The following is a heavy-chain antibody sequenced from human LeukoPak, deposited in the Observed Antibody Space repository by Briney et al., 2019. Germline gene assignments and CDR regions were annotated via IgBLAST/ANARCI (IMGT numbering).Heavy chain of an antibody. CDR2: ISGSGGTT. D-gene: IGHD3-16*01. CDR1: GFTVSSNY. CDR3: AKDGGQGADY. J-gene: IGHJ4*02. V-gene: IGHV3-23*01. Sequence: PGGSLRLSCAASGFTVSSNYMSWVRQAPGKGLEWVSAISGSGGTTYYVDSVKGRFTISRDNSKNTLYLQMNSLRAEDMAVYYCAKDGGQGADYWGQGTLVSVSS.